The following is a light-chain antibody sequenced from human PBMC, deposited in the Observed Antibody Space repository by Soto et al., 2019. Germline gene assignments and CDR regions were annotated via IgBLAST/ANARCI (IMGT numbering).Light chain of an antibody. V-gene: IGLV2-14*01. CDR3: SSYTTIKTVI. CDR2: DVT. Sequence: QSALAQPASVSGSPGQSITISCTGTSSDVGAYNYVSWYHQHHPGKAPELIIYDVTDRPSGVSTRFSGSKSDNTASLTISGLQAEDEGDYYCSSYTTIKTVIFGGGTKVTV. J-gene: IGLJ2*01. CDR1: SSDVGAYNY.